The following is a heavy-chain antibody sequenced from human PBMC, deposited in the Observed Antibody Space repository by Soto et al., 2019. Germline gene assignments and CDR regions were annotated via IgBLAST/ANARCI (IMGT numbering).Heavy chain of an antibody. V-gene: IGHV4-39*01. CDR2: IYYSGSS. CDR3: AHVLVPAGIDF. CDR1: GGSISSSSYY. Sequence: QLQLQESGPGLVKPSETLSLTCTVSGGSISSSSYYWGWIHQPPGKGLERIGSIYYSGSSYYNPSLKRRVTISVDTSKNQFAPKLISVTAADTAVYYCAHVLVPAGIDFWGQGTLVPVT. D-gene: IGHD2-2*01. J-gene: IGHJ4*02.